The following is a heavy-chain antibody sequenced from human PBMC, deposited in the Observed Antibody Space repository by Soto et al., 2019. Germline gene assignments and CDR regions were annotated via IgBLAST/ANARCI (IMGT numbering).Heavy chain of an antibody. Sequence: QVQLVQSGAEVKKPGSSVKVSCKASGGTFSSYAISWVRQAPGQGLEWMGGIIPIFGTANYAQKFQGRVTITADESTSTAYMELSNLRSEDTAVYYCASAVAVAGTFHYYYGMDVWGQGTTVTVSS. CDR3: ASAVAVAGTFHYYYGMDV. V-gene: IGHV1-69*12. D-gene: IGHD6-19*01. CDR2: IIPIFGTA. J-gene: IGHJ6*02. CDR1: GGTFSSYA.